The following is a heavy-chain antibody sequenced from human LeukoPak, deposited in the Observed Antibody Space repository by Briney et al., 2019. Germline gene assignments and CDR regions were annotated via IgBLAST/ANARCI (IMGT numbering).Heavy chain of an antibody. J-gene: IGHJ4*02. D-gene: IGHD6-13*01. CDR3: ARDGFVGAADY. CDR2: IKQDGGEK. CDR1: EFIFSSYW. V-gene: IGHV3-7*03. Sequence: GGSLRLSCAASEFIFSSYWMNRVRQAPGKGLEWVANIKQDGGEKQYVDSVWGRFTISRDNAKNSLYLQMNSLRAEDTAVYYCARDGFVGAADYWGQGTLDTVSS.